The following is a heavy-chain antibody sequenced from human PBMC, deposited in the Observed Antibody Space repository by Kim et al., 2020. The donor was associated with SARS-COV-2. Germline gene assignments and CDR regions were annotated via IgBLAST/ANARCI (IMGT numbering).Heavy chain of an antibody. CDR1: GFTVSSNY. D-gene: IGHD6-19*01. J-gene: IGHJ4*02. Sequence: GGSLRLSCAASGFTVSSNYMSWVRQAPGKGLEWVSVIYSGGSTYYADSVKGRFTISRDNSKNTLYLQMNSLRAEDTAVYYCARAGGSGWPSPPNFDYWGQGTLVTVSS. CDR2: IYSGGST. V-gene: IGHV3-53*01. CDR3: ARAGGSGWPSPPNFDY.